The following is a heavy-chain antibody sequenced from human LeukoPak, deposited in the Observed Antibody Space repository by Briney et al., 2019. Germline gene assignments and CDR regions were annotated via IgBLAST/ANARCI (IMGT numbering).Heavy chain of an antibody. J-gene: IGHJ4*02. V-gene: IGHV3-30-3*01. Sequence: GRSLRLSCAASGFTFSNYAIHWVRQAPGKGLEWVAVISHDGSNKYYADSVKGRFTISRDNSKNTLYPQMNSLRTEDTAVYYCTRDRGNPSGWYGGDYWGQGTLVTVSS. CDR2: ISHDGSNK. CDR3: TRDRGNPSGWYGGDY. CDR1: GFTFSNYA. D-gene: IGHD6-19*01.